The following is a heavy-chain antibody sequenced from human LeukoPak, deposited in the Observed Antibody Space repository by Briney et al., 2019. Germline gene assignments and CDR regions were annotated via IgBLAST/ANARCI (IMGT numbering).Heavy chain of an antibody. CDR2: IYSSGST. CDR3: ATPYYYDSSGYSHDAFDI. J-gene: IGHJ3*02. D-gene: IGHD3-22*01. Sequence: SETLPLTCTVSGGSISSGGYYWGWIRQPPGKGLEWIGSIYSSGSTYYNPSLKSRVTISVDTSKNQFSLKLSSVTAAETAVYYCATPYYYDSSGYSHDAFDIWGQGTMVTVSS. V-gene: IGHV4-39*01. CDR1: GGSISSGGYY.